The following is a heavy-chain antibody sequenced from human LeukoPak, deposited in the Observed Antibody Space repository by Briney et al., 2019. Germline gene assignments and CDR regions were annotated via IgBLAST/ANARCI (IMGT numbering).Heavy chain of an antibody. Sequence: QPGRSLRLSCAASGFTFSSYAMHWVRQVPGKGLEWVAVISYDGSNKYYADSVKGRFTISRDNSKNTLYLQMNSLRAEDTAVYYCARGRRDGYNLVQDYWGQGTLVTVSS. CDR3: ARGRRDGYNLVQDY. V-gene: IGHV3-30*04. CDR2: ISYDGSNK. D-gene: IGHD5-24*01. CDR1: GFTFSSYA. J-gene: IGHJ4*02.